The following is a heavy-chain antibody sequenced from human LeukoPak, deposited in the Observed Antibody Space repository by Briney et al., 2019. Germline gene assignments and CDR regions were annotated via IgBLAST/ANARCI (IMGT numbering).Heavy chain of an antibody. Sequence: GGSLRLSCAASGFTVSSNYMSWVRQAPGKGLEWVSVIYSGGSTYYADSVKGRFTISRDNSKNTLYLQMNSLRAEDTAVYYCAREERAAGGLDYWGQGTLVTVSS. D-gene: IGHD6-13*01. CDR2: IYSGGST. J-gene: IGHJ4*02. CDR3: AREERAAGGLDY. CDR1: GFTVSSNY. V-gene: IGHV3-53*01.